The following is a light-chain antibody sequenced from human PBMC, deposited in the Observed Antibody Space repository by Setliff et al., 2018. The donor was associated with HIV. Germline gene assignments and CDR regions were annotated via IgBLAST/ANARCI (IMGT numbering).Light chain of an antibody. V-gene: IGLV2-14*01. Sequence: QSALTQPASVSGSPGQSITISCTGTSSDVGGYSYVSWYQQHPGRAPKLIIYEVKNRPSGASSRFSGSKSGNTASLTISGLQAEDEADYYCSSYAITNTLPFGTGTKVTV. CDR2: EVK. CDR3: SSYAITNTLP. J-gene: IGLJ1*01. CDR1: SSDVGGYSY.